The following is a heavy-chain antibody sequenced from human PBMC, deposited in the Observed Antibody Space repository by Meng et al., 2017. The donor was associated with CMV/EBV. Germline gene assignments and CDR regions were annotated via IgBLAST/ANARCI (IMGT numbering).Heavy chain of an antibody. J-gene: IGHJ6*02. D-gene: IGHD3-10*01. Sequence: GGSLRLSCTASGFTFGDYAMSWVRQAPGKGLEWVGFIRSKAYGGTTEYAASVKGRFTISRDDSKSIAYLQMNSLKTEDTAVYYCARDGKKTLGLYMVRGVIGYYGMDVWGQGTTVTVSS. CDR3: ARDGKKTLGLYMVRGVIGYYGMDV. CDR1: GFTFGDYA. V-gene: IGHV3-49*04. CDR2: IRSKAYGGTT.